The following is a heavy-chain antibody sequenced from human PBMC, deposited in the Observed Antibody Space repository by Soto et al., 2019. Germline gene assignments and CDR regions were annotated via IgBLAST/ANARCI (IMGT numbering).Heavy chain of an antibody. Sequence: QVQLQQWGAGLLKPSETLSLTCAVYGGSFSGYYWSWIRQPPGKGLEWIGEINHSGSTKYNPSLKSRVTMSVDTSKNQFSLKLSSVTAADTAVYYCAALGVVVIAHAFDIWGQGTMVTVSS. CDR3: AALGVVVIAHAFDI. V-gene: IGHV4-34*01. J-gene: IGHJ3*02. CDR1: GGSFSGYY. D-gene: IGHD3-22*01. CDR2: INHSGST.